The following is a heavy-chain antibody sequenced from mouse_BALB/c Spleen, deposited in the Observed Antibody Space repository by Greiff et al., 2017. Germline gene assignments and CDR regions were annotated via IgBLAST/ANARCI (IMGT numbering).Heavy chain of an antibody. D-gene: IGHD2-2*01. CDR2: IYWDDDK. J-gene: IGHJ2*01. CDR3: ARNGYPYYFDY. V-gene: IGHV8-12*01. CDR1: GFSLSTSGMG. Sequence: QVTLKESGPGILQPSQTLSLTCSFSGFSLSTSGMGVSWIRQPSGKGLEWLAHIYWDDDKRYKPSLKSRLTISKDTSRNQVFLKITSVDTADTATYYCARNGYPYYFDYWGQGTTLTVSS.